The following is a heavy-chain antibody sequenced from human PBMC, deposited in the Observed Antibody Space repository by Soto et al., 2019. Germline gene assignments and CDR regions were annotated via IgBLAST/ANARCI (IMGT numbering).Heavy chain of an antibody. CDR2: ISPSGST. Sequence: AGGSLRLSCAVSGLTFSSYEMNWVRQAPEKGLEWVSYISPSGSTIYADSVKGRFTISRDNAKNSLYLQMNSLRAEDTATYYCARGGYCDTTTCYRLNAFDVWGQGTVVTVSS. CDR1: GLTFSSYE. V-gene: IGHV3-48*03. D-gene: IGHD2-2*01. J-gene: IGHJ3*01. CDR3: ARGGYCDTTTCYRLNAFDV.